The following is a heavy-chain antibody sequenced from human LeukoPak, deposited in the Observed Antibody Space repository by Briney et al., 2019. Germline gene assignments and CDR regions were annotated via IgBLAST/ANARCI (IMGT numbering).Heavy chain of an antibody. CDR3: AKDGGYCSGGSCYCSSD. V-gene: IGHV3-23*01. D-gene: IGHD2-15*01. CDR1: GFTFSSYA. CDR2: ISGSGGST. Sequence: AGGSLRLSCAASGFTFSSYAMSWVRQAPGKGLEWVSAISGSGGSTDYADSVKGRFTSSRDNSKNTLYLQMNSLRAEDTAVYYCAKDGGYCSGGSCYCSSDWGQGTLVTVSS. J-gene: IGHJ1*01.